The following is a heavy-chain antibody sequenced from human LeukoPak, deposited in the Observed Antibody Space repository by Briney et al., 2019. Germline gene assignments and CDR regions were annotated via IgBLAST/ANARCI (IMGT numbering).Heavy chain of an antibody. CDR3: AREKVEETYYYYMDV. J-gene: IGHJ6*03. CDR2: IYTNGST. CDR1: GGSVSSYY. V-gene: IGHV4-4*07. Sequence: SETLSLTCSVSGGSVSSYYWSWIRQPAGKGLEWIGRIYTNGSTNSNPSLKSRVTMSVDTSKNQFSLKLSSVTAADTAVYYCAREKVEETYYYYMDVWGKGTTVTVSS.